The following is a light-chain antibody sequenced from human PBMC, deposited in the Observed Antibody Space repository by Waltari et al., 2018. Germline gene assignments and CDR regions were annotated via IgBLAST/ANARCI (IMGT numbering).Light chain of an antibody. CDR1: VLPKHY. CDR3: QSIDVDALT. J-gene: IGLJ2*01. Sequence: SFELTQPPSVSVSPGQTATITCSGHVLPKHYVYWYQQKPGQAPVLLIYKDTERPSGIPERFSGSTSGTGTTVTLTIGGVQAEDEADYYCQSIDVDALTFGGGTKLTVL. CDR2: KDT. V-gene: IGLV3-25*03.